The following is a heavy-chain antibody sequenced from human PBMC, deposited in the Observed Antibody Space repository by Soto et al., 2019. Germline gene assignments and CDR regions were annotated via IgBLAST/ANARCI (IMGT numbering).Heavy chain of an antibody. V-gene: IGHV1-18*01. CDR1: GYTFTSYG. D-gene: IGHD3-10*01. CDR3: ARGAVLLWFGDDAFDI. Sequence: VSVKVSCKASGYTFTSYGISWVRQAPGQGLEWMGWSSAYNGNTNYAQKLQGRVTMTTDTSTSTAYMELRSLRSDDTAVYYCARGAVLLWFGDDAFDIWGQGTMVTVSS. CDR2: SSAYNGNT. J-gene: IGHJ3*02.